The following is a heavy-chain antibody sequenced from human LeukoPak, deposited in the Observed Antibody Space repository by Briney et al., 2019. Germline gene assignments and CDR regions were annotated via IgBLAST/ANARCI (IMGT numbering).Heavy chain of an antibody. Sequence: GGSLRLSCAASGFSISNDWMSWVRQAPGKGLEWVARVKSRSAGETTDYAAPVKGRFTISRDDSKNTLYLQMNSLKTEDTAVYYCTLIQGWGSGSYYRDFWGEGTLVTVSS. J-gene: IGHJ4*02. V-gene: IGHV3-15*01. CDR1: GFSISNDW. CDR3: TLIQGWGSGSYYRDF. D-gene: IGHD3-10*01. CDR2: VKSRSAGETT.